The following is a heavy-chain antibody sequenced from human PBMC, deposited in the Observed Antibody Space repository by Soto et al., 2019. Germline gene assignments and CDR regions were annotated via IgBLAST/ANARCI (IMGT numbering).Heavy chain of an antibody. D-gene: IGHD3-22*01. CDR2: IYYSGST. CDR3: ARSFPYYYDSSGYDYYYYGMDV. Sequence: SETLSLTCTVSGGSISSYYWSWIRQPPGKGLEWIGYIYYSGSTNYNPSLKSRVTISVDTSKNQFSLKLSSVTAADTAVYYCARSFPYYYDSSGYDYYYYGMDVWGQGTTVT. V-gene: IGHV4-59*08. CDR1: GGSISSYY. J-gene: IGHJ6*02.